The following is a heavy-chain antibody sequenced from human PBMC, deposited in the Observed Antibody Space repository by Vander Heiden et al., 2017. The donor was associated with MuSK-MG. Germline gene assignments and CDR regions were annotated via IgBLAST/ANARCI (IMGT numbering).Heavy chain of an antibody. J-gene: IGHJ4*02. CDR3: ARGPFKYYFDY. V-gene: IGHV3-48*03. Sequence: GGLVQPGGSLRLSCAASGFTFSSYEMNWVRQAPGKGLEWVSYISSSGSTIYDADSVKGRLTISRDNVKNSLYMQMKRMRAEDTAVYYVARGPFKYYFDYWGQGTMVTVCS. D-gene: IGHD3-3*02. CDR1: GFTFSSYE. CDR2: ISSSGSTI.